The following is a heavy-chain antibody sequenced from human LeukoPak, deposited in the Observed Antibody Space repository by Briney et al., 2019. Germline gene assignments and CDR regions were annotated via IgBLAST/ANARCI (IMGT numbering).Heavy chain of an antibody. CDR3: ARRGNYYDSSGYYHHWYFDL. Sequence: SETLSLTCTVSGGSISNYYWSLIRQPPGKGLDWIGYISYSGSTNYNPSLKSRVTISVDTSKNQFSLKLSSVTAADTAVYYCARRGNYYDSSGYYHHWYFDLWGPGTLVTVSS. CDR1: GGSISNYY. V-gene: IGHV4-59*08. D-gene: IGHD3-22*01. J-gene: IGHJ2*01. CDR2: ISYSGST.